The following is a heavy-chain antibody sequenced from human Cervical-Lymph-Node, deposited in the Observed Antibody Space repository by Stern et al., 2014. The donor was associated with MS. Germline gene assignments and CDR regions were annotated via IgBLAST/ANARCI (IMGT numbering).Heavy chain of an antibody. CDR1: VFTFSDYS. V-gene: IGHV3-21*01. D-gene: IGHD2-2*01. CDR2: ITNSGASM. Sequence: EVQLLESGGGLVTPGGSLRLSCAASVFTFSDYSMNWVRQAPGKGLEWVSSITNSGASMYYGDSVKGRFTISRDNAKNTLYLQMDSLSAEDTATYFCASTLHGGLYNWFDPWGQGTLVTVSS. CDR3: ASTLHGGLYNWFDP. J-gene: IGHJ5*02.